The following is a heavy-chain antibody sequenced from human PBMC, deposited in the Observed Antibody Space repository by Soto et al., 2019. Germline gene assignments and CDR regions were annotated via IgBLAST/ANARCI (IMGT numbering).Heavy chain of an antibody. D-gene: IGHD3-3*01. Sequence: GGSLRLSCTASGFTFGDYAMSWFRQAPGKGLEWVGFIRSKAYGGTTEYAASVKGRFTITRDDSKSIAYLQMNSLKTEDTAVYYCTRDGTNDFWSGYLYYYYGMDVWGQGTTVTVSS. CDR1: GFTFGDYA. CDR3: TRDGTNDFWSGYLYYYYGMDV. J-gene: IGHJ6*02. CDR2: IRSKAYGGTT. V-gene: IGHV3-49*03.